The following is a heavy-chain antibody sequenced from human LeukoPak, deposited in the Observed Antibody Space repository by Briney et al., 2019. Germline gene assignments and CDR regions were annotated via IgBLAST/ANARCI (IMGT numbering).Heavy chain of an antibody. V-gene: IGHV1-8*01. D-gene: IGHD4-23*01. CDR1: GYTFRSYE. Sequence: ASVKVSCKASGYTFRSYEINWVRQAPGQGLEWVGWIHPNSGKTGYAQKFQGRVTMTRDTSTETAFMELSSLKFNDTAIFYCARGHYGGNRYFDIWGQGTLVTVSS. J-gene: IGHJ4*02. CDR3: ARGHYGGNRYFDI. CDR2: IHPNSGKT.